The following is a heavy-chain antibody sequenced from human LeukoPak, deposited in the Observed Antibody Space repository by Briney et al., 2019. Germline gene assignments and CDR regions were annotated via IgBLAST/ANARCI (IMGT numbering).Heavy chain of an antibody. D-gene: IGHD2-2*01. CDR2: ISSSSSTI. J-gene: IGHJ4*02. V-gene: IGHV3-48*01. CDR3: ARDQCSSTSCSKDY. CDR1: GFTFSSYS. Sequence: GGSLRLSCAASGFTFSSYSMNWVRQAPGKGLEWVSYISSSSSTIYYADSVKGRFTISRDNAKNSLYLQMNSLRAEDTAVYYCARDQCSSTSCSKDYWGQGTLVTVSS.